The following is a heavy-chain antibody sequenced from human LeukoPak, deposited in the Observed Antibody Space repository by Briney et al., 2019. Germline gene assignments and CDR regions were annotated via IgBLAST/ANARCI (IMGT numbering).Heavy chain of an antibody. CDR3: ATDISGSSLYPGAFDI. Sequence: ASVKVSCKGSGYTFTSYDINWVRQATGQGLEWMGWINPNSGDTGYAQKFQGRVTLTRNTPLSTAYMELSSLRSEDTAVYYCATDISGSSLYPGAFDIWGQGTMVTVSS. D-gene: IGHD1-26*01. CDR2: INPNSGDT. CDR1: GYTFTSYD. V-gene: IGHV1-8*01. J-gene: IGHJ3*02.